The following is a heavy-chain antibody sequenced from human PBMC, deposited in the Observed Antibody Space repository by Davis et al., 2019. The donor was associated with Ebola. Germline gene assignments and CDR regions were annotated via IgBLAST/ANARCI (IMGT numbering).Heavy chain of an antibody. Sequence: ASVKVSCKASGYTFTSYYMHWVRQAPGQGLEWMGIINPSGGSTSYAQKFQGRVTMTTDTSTSTAYMELRSLRSDDTAVCYCARDLGVGATSRLPVGWFDPWGQGTLVTVSS. CDR2: INPSGGST. J-gene: IGHJ5*02. CDR1: GYTFTSYY. D-gene: IGHD1-26*01. V-gene: IGHV1-46*01. CDR3: ARDLGVGATSRLPVGWFDP.